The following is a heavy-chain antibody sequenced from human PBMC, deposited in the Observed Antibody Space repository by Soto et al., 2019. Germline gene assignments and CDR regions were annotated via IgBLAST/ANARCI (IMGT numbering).Heavy chain of an antibody. CDR3: ARVGGCGYGGVDY. J-gene: IGHJ4*02. D-gene: IGHD5-18*01. CDR1: GYTFTSYY. Sequence: QVQLVQSGAEVKKPGASVKVSCKASGYTFTSYYMHWVRQAPGQGLEWMGIINPSGGSTTYAQKFQGRVTMTRDTSTSTVYMELSSLRSEDTAVHYCARVGGCGYGGVDYWGQGTLVTVSS. V-gene: IGHV1-46*01. CDR2: INPSGGST.